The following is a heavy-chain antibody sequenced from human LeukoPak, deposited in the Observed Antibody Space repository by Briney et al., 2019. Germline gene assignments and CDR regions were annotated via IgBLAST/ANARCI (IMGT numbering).Heavy chain of an antibody. J-gene: IGHJ4*02. V-gene: IGHV4-28*01. Sequence: SDTLSLTCAVSGYSVSSSNGWGWIRQPPGKGLERIGYIYYCGSTYYSHTLKSRVNMSVDTPKNQFSLKLSSVTAVDTAVYYCARTDADSDYGYFDYWGQGIPVTVSS. CDR3: ARTDADSDYGYFDY. D-gene: IGHD4-17*01. CDR2: IYYCGST. CDR1: GYSVSSSNG.